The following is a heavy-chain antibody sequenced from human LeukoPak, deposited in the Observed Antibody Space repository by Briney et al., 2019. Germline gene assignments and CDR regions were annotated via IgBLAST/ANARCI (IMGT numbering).Heavy chain of an antibody. Sequence: GGSLRLSCAASGFTFSSYAMSWVRQAPGKGLECVSAISGSGGSTYYADSVKGRFTISRDNSKNTLYLQMNSLRAEDTAVYYCAKVHSSSPAVGYWGQGTLVTVSS. V-gene: IGHV3-23*01. CDR2: ISGSGGST. CDR3: AKVHSSSPAVGY. CDR1: GFTFSSYA. D-gene: IGHD6-6*01. J-gene: IGHJ4*02.